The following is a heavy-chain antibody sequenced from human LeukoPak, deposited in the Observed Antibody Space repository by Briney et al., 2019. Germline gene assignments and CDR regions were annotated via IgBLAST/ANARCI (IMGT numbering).Heavy chain of an antibody. Sequence: GGSLRLSCAASGFTFSSYSMNWVRQAPGKGLEWVSSISSSSSYIYYADSVKGRFTISRDNAKNSLYLQMNSLRSEDTAVYYCARVATLAYYDFWSGYSDAFDIWGQGTMVTVSS. CDR2: ISSSSSYI. J-gene: IGHJ3*02. CDR1: GFTFSSYS. D-gene: IGHD3-3*01. V-gene: IGHV3-21*04. CDR3: ARVATLAYYDFWSGYSDAFDI.